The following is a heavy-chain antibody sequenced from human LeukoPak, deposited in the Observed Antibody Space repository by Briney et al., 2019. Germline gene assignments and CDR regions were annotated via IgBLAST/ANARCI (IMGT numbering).Heavy chain of an antibody. CDR3: ARTYSSGWYVYYYYGMDV. Sequence: GASVKVSCKASGYTFTSYDINWVRQATGQGLEWMGWMNPNSGNTGYAQKFQGRVTMTRDTSTSTVYMELSSLRSEDTAVYYCARTYSSGWYVYYYYGMDVWGQGTTVTVSS. CDR2: MNPNSGNT. J-gene: IGHJ6*02. CDR1: GYTFTSYD. D-gene: IGHD6-19*01. V-gene: IGHV1-8*01.